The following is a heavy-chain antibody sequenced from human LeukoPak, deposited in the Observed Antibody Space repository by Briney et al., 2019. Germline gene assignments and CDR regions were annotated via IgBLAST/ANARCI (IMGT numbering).Heavy chain of an antibody. CDR2: INHSGST. CDR3: ARGVRYFDWLLTPLDY. CDR1: GGSFSGYY. J-gene: IGHJ4*02. V-gene: IGHV4-34*01. D-gene: IGHD3-9*01. Sequence: SETLSLTCAVYGGSFSGYYWSWIRQPPGKGLEWIGEINHSGSTNYNPSLKSRVTISVDTSKNQFSLKLSSVTAADTAVYYCARGVRYFDWLLTPLDYWGQGTLVTVSS.